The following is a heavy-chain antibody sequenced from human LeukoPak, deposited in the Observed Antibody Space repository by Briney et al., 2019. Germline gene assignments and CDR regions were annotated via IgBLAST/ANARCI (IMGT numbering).Heavy chain of an antibody. Sequence: ASVKVSCKASGYTFTSYDINWVRQATGQGLEWMGWMNPNSGNTGYAQKFQGRVTMTRNTSISTAYMELGSLRSEDTAVYYCARLSGWSSPWYYYYGMDVWGQGTTVTVSS. D-gene: IGHD6-6*01. V-gene: IGHV1-8*01. CDR3: ARLSGWSSPWYYYYGMDV. J-gene: IGHJ6*02. CDR2: MNPNSGNT. CDR1: GYTFTSYD.